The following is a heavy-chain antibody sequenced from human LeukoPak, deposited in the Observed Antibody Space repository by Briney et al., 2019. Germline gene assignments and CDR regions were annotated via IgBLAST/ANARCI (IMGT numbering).Heavy chain of an antibody. Sequence: PSETLSLTCTVSGGSLSSYYWSWIRQPPGRGLEWIGYIYYSGSTNYNPSLKSRVTISVDTSKNQFSLELSSVTAADTAVCYCARAPVTYYYYYYYMDVWGKGTTVTVSS. CDR3: ARAPVTYYYYYYYMDV. J-gene: IGHJ6*03. V-gene: IGHV4-59*01. D-gene: IGHD4-11*01. CDR1: GGSLSSYY. CDR2: IYYSGST.